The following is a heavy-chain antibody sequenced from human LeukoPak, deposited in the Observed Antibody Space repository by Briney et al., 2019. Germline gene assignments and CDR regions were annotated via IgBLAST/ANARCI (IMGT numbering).Heavy chain of an antibody. D-gene: IGHD3-10*01. J-gene: IGHJ4*02. CDR2: ISGSGGST. CDR1: GFTFSTYG. V-gene: IGHV3-23*01. Sequence: PGGTLRLSCVASGFTFSTYGMSWVRQAPGKGLEWVSAISGSGGSTYYADSVKGRFTISRDNSKNTLYLQMNSLRAEDTAVYYCARDRYYYGSGSYAEFDYWGQGTLVTVSS. CDR3: ARDRYYYGSGSYAEFDY.